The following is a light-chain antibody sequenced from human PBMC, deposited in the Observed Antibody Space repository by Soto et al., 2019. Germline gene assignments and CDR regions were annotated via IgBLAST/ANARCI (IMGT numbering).Light chain of an antibody. CDR1: SNIGAGFD. V-gene: IGLV3-21*02. Sequence: VLTQPPSVSGAPGQRVTISCTGSSSNIGAGFDVHWYQQRPGQAPVLVVYDDSDRPSGIPERFSGSNSGNTATLTINRVEAGDEADYYCQVWDSGSDLFGGGTKLTVL. CDR2: DDS. J-gene: IGLJ2*01. CDR3: QVWDSGSDL.